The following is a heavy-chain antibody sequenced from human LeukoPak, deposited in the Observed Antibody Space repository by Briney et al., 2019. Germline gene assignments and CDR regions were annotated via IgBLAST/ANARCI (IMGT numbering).Heavy chain of an antibody. Sequence: TLSLTCTVSGGSTSSGDYYWSWIRQPPGKGLEWIGYIYYSGSTYYNPSLKSRVTISVDTSKNQFSLKLSSVTAADTAVYYCARATTLITMIADNWFDPWGQGTLVTVSS. J-gene: IGHJ5*02. CDR2: IYYSGST. V-gene: IGHV4-30-4*01. CDR1: GGSTSSGDYY. CDR3: ARATTLITMIADNWFDP. D-gene: IGHD3-22*01.